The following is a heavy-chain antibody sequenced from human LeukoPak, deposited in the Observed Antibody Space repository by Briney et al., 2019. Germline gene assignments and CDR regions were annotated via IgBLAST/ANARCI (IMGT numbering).Heavy chain of an antibody. D-gene: IGHD1-1*01. CDR2: IDISGGST. Sequence: GGSLRLSCAASGFSFSSHAMCWVRQAPGKGLEWVSSIDISGGSTYYADSVQGRFTISRDNSKNTLYSQMNSLRAEDTALYYCANEVRPNDYWGQGTLVTVPS. CDR3: ANEVRPNDY. CDR1: GFSFSSHA. V-gene: IGHV3-23*01. J-gene: IGHJ4*02.